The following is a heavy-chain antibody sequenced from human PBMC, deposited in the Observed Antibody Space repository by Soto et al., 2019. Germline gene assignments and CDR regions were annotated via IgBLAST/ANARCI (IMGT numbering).Heavy chain of an antibody. Sequence: QVQLVESGGGVVQPGRSLRLSCAASGFTFSSYGMHWVRQAPGKGLEWVAVISYDGSNKYYADSVKGRFTIYRDNSKNTRYLQINSLRGEETAVYYCAREQLLHRVVGYCSGGRCYPDYWGQGTLVTVSS. J-gene: IGHJ4*02. CDR1: GFTFSSYG. CDR2: ISYDGSNK. D-gene: IGHD2-15*01. CDR3: AREQLLHRVVGYCSGGRCYPDY. V-gene: IGHV3-30*03.